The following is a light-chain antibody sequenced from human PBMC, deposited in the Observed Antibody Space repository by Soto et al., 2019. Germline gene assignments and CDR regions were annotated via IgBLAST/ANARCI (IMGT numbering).Light chain of an antibody. V-gene: IGKV1-5*01. J-gene: IGKJ1*01. CDR2: DAS. CDR3: QQYESYSPWT. Sequence: DIQMTQSPSTLSASVGDRATITCRASQSISSWLAWYQQKPGKAPKLLIYDASTLQSGVPSRYSGSGSGTEFTLTISNLQPDDFATYYCQQYESYSPWTFGQGTKVE. CDR1: QSISSW.